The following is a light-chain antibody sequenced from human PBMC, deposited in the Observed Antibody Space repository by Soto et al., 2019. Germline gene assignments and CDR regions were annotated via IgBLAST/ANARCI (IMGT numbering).Light chain of an antibody. CDR2: DES. CDR3: QQRSNWPPA. V-gene: IGKV3-11*01. CDR1: QSVSSY. Sequence: EIVLTQSPSTLSLSPWERATLSCRASQSVSSYLAWYKQKPGQAHRLLIYDESNRATGIPARFSGSGSGTDFTLTISSLEPEDFAVYDGQQRSNWPPAVGQGTRRENK. J-gene: IGKJ5*01.